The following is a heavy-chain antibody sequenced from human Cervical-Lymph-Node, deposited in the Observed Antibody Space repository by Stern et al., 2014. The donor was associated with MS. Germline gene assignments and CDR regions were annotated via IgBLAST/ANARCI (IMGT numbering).Heavy chain of an antibody. Sequence: VQLLHSGAEVKKPGASVKVSCKASGYTFTSYTMHWVRQAPGQKLEWMGWINTGNVDTKYSQKFQGRVTFTRDTSANTAYMELSSLTSEDTAVYYCARNPSGTSYLDYWAQGTLVIVSS. CDR1: GYTFTSYT. V-gene: IGHV1-3*04. J-gene: IGHJ4*02. CDR3: ARNPSGTSYLDY. CDR2: INTGNVDT. D-gene: IGHD2-2*01.